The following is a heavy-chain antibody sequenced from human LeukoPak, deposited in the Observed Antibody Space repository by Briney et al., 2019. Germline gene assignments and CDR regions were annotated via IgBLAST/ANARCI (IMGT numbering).Heavy chain of an antibody. CDR2: ISSSSSYI. V-gene: IGHV3-21*01. CDR1: GFTFSSYS. J-gene: IGHJ6*03. D-gene: IGHD3-3*01. Sequence: GGSLRLSCAASGFTFSSYSMNWVRQAPEKGLEWVSSISSSSSYIYYADSVKSRFTISRDNAKNSLYLKMNSLRAEDTAVYYCARVTIFGVVGHYYMDVWGKGTTVTVSS. CDR3: ARVTIFGVVGHYYMDV.